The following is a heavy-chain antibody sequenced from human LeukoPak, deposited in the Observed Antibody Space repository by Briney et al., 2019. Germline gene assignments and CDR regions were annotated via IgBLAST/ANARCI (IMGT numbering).Heavy chain of an antibody. CDR2: IIPILGIA. J-gene: IGHJ3*02. V-gene: IGHV1-69*04. CDR1: GGTFSSYA. CDR3: ARDGQYYDILTGWNAFDI. Sequence: SVKVSCKASGGTFSSYAISWVRQAPGQGLEWMGRIIPILGIANYAQKFQGRVTITADKSTSTAYMELSSLRSEDTAVYYWARDGQYYDILTGWNAFDIWGQGTMVTVSS. D-gene: IGHD3-9*01.